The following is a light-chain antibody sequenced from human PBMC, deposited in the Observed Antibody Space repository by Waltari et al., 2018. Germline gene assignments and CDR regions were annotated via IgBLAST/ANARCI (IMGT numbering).Light chain of an antibody. V-gene: IGKV2-30*02. Sequence: DVVMTQSPLSLPVTLGQPASISCRSSQRLVHSSGNTYLSWFQQRPGQSPRRLIYKVSNRDSGVPDRFSGSGSGTDFTLKISRVEAEDVGVYYCMQATYWPWTFGQGTKVEIK. CDR2: KVS. CDR1: QRLVHSSGNTY. J-gene: IGKJ1*01. CDR3: MQATYWPWT.